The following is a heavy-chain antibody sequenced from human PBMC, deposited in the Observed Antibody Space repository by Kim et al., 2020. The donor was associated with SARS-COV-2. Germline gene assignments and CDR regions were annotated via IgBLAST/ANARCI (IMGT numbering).Heavy chain of an antibody. V-gene: IGHV1-69*01. J-gene: IGHJ4*02. Sequence: NSSQKFQGRVTLTADESTSTAYMELSSLRSEDTAVYYCASTPLTTVYFDYWGQGTLVTVSS. CDR3: ASTPLTTVYFDY. D-gene: IGHD1-1*01.